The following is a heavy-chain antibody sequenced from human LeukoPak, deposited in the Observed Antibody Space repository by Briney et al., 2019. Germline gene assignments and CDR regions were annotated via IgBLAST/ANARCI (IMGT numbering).Heavy chain of an antibody. CDR2: IRSSADAT. J-gene: IGHJ4*02. D-gene: IGHD2-2*01. CDR3: AKDIIVVVPAAPSYDDY. CDR1: GFTFSAFA. V-gene: IGHV3-23*01. Sequence: GGSLRLSCVASGFTFSAFAMSWVRQAPGKGLEWVSAIRSSADATYHADSVKGRFTISRDNSKNTLYLQMNSLRAEDTAVYYCAKDIIVVVPAAPSYDDYWGQGTLVTVSS.